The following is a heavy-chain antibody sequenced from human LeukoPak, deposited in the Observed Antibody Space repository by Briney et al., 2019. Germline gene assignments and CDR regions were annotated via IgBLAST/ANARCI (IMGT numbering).Heavy chain of an antibody. CDR2: INSDGNNI. Sequence: GRSLRLSCAASGFTFSSYAMNWVRQAPGKGLVWVSYINSDGNNINYADSVKGRFTVSRDNAKNTVHLQMNSLRAEDTAVYYCVRGGDYGTFHHWGQGTLVTVSS. J-gene: IGHJ4*02. V-gene: IGHV3-74*01. CDR1: GFTFSSYA. D-gene: IGHD4/OR15-4a*01. CDR3: VRGGDYGTFHH.